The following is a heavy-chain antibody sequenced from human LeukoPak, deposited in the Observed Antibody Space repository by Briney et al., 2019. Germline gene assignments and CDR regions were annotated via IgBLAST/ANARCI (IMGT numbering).Heavy chain of an antibody. CDR1: GFTVSDNY. D-gene: IGHD2-21*02. V-gene: IGHV3-66*01. Sequence: PGRSLRLSCAASGFTVSDNYMGWVRQAPAKGLEWVSVVNTVGTTYYADSVRGRFTISRDNSKNTLSLQMNSLRVEDTAVYYCAGSLAYCGGDCRLGDYWGQGTLVTVSS. J-gene: IGHJ4*02. CDR2: VNTVGTT. CDR3: AGSLAYCGGDCRLGDY.